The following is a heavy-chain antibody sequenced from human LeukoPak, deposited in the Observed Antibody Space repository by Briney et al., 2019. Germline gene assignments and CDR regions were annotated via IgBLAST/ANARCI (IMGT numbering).Heavy chain of an antibody. V-gene: IGHV3-7*01. CDR2: MKVDGSDI. CDR3: ARGGITMVREHY. Sequence: GGSLRLSCAASGFTFRDAGMSWVRQAPGKGLEWVANMKVDGSDIHYVDSVKGRCTISGDNAKNSLYLQMNSLRAEDTAVYYCARGGITMVREHYWGQGTLVTVSS. J-gene: IGHJ4*02. CDR1: GFTFRDAG. D-gene: IGHD3-10*01.